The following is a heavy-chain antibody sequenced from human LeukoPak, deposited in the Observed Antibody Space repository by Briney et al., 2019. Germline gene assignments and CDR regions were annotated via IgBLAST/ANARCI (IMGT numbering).Heavy chain of an antibody. V-gene: IGHV4-59*08. Sequence: SETLSLTCTVSGGSISSYYWSWIRQPPGKGLEWIGYIYYSGSTNYNPSLNSRVTISVDTSKNQFSLKLSSVTAADTAVYYCAGYDYVWGSHLFDYWGQGTLVTVSS. CDR1: GGSISSYY. CDR3: AGYDYVWGSHLFDY. CDR2: IYYSGST. J-gene: IGHJ4*02. D-gene: IGHD3-16*01.